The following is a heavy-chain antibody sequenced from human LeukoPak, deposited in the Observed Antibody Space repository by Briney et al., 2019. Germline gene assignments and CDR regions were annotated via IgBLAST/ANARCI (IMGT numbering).Heavy chain of an antibody. CDR2: ISGSGGST. D-gene: IGHD6-19*01. CDR3: AKETNQAVAGALDY. Sequence: PGGSLRLSYAASGFPLNYYAMSWLRQAPGKALEWVSAISGSGGSTYYADSVKGRFTISRDNSKNTLYLQMNSLRAEDTAVYYCAKETNQAVAGALDYWGQGTLVTVSS. V-gene: IGHV3-23*01. J-gene: IGHJ4*02. CDR1: GFPLNYYA.